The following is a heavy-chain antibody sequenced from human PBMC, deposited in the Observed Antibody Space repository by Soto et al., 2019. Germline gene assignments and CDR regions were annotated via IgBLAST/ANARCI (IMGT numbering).Heavy chain of an antibody. Sequence: GGSLRLPCTASGFSFGDYDMSWLRQAPGKGLEWVGFITSKTSGGTTEYAASVKGRFTISRDDSKSIAYLQMNSLKTEHTAVYYCSRDLGGRFLVYGLDVWGQGTTVTVSS. CDR1: GFSFGDYD. J-gene: IGHJ6*02. CDR3: SRDLGGRFLVYGLDV. V-gene: IGHV3-49*03. CDR2: ITSKTSGGTT. D-gene: IGHD3-3*01.